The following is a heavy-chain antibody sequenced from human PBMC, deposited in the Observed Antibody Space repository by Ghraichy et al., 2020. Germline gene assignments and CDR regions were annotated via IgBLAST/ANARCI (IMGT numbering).Heavy chain of an antibody. CDR1: GFGFNSYA. CDR2: IIPSGSTT. Sequence: GGSLRLSCAAFGFGFNSYAMTWVRQAPGKGLDWVSTIIPSGSTTYYADSVKGRFTISRDNSKNTLYLQMNSLRAEDTAVYYCTKGRDAGYYGSGRFDPWGQGTLVTVSS. D-gene: IGHD3-10*01. V-gene: IGHV3-23*01. J-gene: IGHJ5*02. CDR3: TKGRDAGYYGSGRFDP.